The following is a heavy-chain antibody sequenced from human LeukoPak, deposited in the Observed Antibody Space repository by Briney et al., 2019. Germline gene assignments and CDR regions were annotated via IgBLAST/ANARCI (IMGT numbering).Heavy chain of an antibody. CDR3: ARNNFGDFLELAY. V-gene: IGHV4-4*09. CDR2: IYTSGIT. J-gene: IGHJ4*02. CDR1: GGSINNYY. Sequence: SETLSLTCTVSGGSINNYYWSWIRQLPGKGLEWIGYIYTSGITHYNPSVKSRLTISVDTSKNQFSLDLSSVTAADTAVYFCARNNFGDFLELAYWGQGTLVTVSS. D-gene: IGHD2-21*02.